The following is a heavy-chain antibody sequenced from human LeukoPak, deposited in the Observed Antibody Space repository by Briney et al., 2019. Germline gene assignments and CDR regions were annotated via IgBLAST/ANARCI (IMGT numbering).Heavy chain of an antibody. CDR2: IFYSGGT. V-gene: IGHV4-39*01. J-gene: IGHJ4*02. CDR1: GGSISSSSFY. Sequence: SETLSLTCTVSGGSISSSSFYWGWLRQPPGKGLEWIGTIFYSGGTYYNPSLKSRVAVSVDTSKNQFSLKLSSVTAADTAVYYCAKTISLAQWELRRDPFDYWGQGTLVTVSS. CDR3: AKTISLAQWELRRDPFDY. D-gene: IGHD1-26*01.